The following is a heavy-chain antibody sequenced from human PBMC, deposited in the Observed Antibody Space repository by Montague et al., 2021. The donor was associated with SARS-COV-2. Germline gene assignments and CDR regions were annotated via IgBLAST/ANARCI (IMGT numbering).Heavy chain of an antibody. CDR3: ARSLLWFGELNAFDI. CDR1: GFSPSTSGMC. Sequence: PALVKPTQTLTLTCTFSGFSPSTSGMCVSWIRQPPGKALEWLALIDWDDDKYYSTSLKTRLTISKDTSKNQVVLTMTNMDPADTATYYCARSLLWFGELNAFDIWGQGTMVTVSS. CDR2: IDWDDDK. J-gene: IGHJ3*02. V-gene: IGHV2-70*01. D-gene: IGHD3-10*01.